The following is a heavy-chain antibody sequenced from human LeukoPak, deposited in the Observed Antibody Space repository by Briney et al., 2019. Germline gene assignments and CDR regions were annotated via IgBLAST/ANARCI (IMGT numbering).Heavy chain of an antibody. Sequence: GASVKVSCKASGYTFTSYYMHWVRQAPRQGLEWMGIINPSGGSTSYAQKFQGRVTMTRDMSTSTVYMELSSLRSEDTAVYYCALQGWGYCSSTSCYTGGWGQGTLVTVSS. D-gene: IGHD2-2*02. J-gene: IGHJ4*02. CDR1: GYTFTSYY. CDR3: ALQGWGYCSSTSCYTGG. V-gene: IGHV1-46*01. CDR2: INPSGGST.